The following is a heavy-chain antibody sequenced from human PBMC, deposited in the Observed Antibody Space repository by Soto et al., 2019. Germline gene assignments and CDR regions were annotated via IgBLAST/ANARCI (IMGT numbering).Heavy chain of an antibody. V-gene: IGHV1-8*01. D-gene: IGHD2-8*01. J-gene: IGHJ6*02. CDR3: ARGGQGGDIVLIVYAINYYYGMDV. CDR1: GYTFSSYD. CDR2: MNPNRGNT. Sequence: QVQLVQSGAEVKKPGASVKVSCKASGYTFSSYDINWVRQATGQGLEWMGWMNPNRGNTGYAQKFQGRVTMTRNTSISTAYMELSSLRSEDTAVYYCARGGQGGDIVLIVYAINYYYGMDVWGQGTTVTVSS.